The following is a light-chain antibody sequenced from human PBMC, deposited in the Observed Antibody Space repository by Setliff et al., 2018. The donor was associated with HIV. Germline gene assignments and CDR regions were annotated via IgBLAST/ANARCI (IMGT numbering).Light chain of an antibody. CDR1: SSDVGGYNY. Sequence: QSVLTQPASASGSPGQSITISCTGTSSDVGGYNYVSWYQQHPGKAPKLMIYEVSNRPSGVSNRFSGSKSGNTASLTISWLQAEDEADYYCSSYTAGTSYVFGGGTKVTVL. J-gene: IGLJ1*01. CDR3: SSYTAGTSYV. V-gene: IGLV2-14*01. CDR2: EVS.